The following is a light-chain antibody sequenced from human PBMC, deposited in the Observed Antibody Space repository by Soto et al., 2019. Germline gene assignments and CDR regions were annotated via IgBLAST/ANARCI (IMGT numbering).Light chain of an antibody. V-gene: IGKV3-15*01. Sequence: ERVMTQSPATLSVSPGERATLSCRASESVSSNLAWYQQKPGQAPRLLIYGASTRATGVPARFSGSGSGTEFTLTIRSLQSEDFAVYYCQQYNFWWTFGQGTKVEIK. J-gene: IGKJ1*01. CDR2: GAS. CDR3: QQYNFWWT. CDR1: ESVSSN.